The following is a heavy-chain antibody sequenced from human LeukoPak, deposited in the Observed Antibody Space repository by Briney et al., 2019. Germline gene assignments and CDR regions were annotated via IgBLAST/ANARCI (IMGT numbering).Heavy chain of an antibody. D-gene: IGHD6-19*01. V-gene: IGHV4-4*02. CDR3: ARTIVAGPIDY. J-gene: IGHJ4*02. Sequence: SGTLSLTCGVSGGSLSGSNWWSWVRQPPGKGLESIGEIYHLGTTNYNPSLKSRVTISIDKSKNQFSLKLHSVTAADTAVYYCARTIVAGPIDYWGQGTLVTVSS. CDR2: IYHLGTT. CDR1: GGSLSGSNW.